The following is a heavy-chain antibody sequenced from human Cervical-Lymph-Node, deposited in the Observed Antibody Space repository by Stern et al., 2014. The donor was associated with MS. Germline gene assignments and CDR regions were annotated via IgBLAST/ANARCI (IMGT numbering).Heavy chain of an antibody. CDR1: GYSFTSYW. J-gene: IGHJ6*02. Sequence: EVQLEESGAEVKKPGESLKISCKGSGYSFTSYWIGWVRQMPGKGLEWMGIIYPGDSDTRYSPSFQGQVTMSADKSISTAYLQWSSLKASDSAMYYCARHGISSLQRFSGGSYYGMDVWGQGTTVTVSS. V-gene: IGHV5-51*01. D-gene: IGHD3-3*01. CDR3: ARHGISSLQRFSGGSYYGMDV. CDR2: IYPGDSDT.